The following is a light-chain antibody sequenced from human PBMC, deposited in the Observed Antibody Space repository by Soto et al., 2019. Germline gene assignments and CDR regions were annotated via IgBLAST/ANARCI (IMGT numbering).Light chain of an antibody. Sequence: QSALTQSPSASGSPGQSVTISCTGTSSDIGGYNSVSWYQQHPGKAPKVMIYDVTKRPSGVPDRFSGSKSGNTASLTVSALQAEDEADYYCSSYTSRPTLFVFGSGTKVTVL. CDR3: SSYTSRPTLFV. V-gene: IGLV2-8*01. CDR1: SSDIGGYNS. CDR2: DVT. J-gene: IGLJ6*01.